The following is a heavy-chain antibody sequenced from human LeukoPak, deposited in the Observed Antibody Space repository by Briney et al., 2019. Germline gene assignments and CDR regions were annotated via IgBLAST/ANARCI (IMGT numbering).Heavy chain of an antibody. CDR2: IYTSGST. CDR1: GVSINTYY. D-gene: IGHD6-6*01. V-gene: IGHV4-4*07. J-gene: IGHJ5*02. CDR3: ARVSIAARPPYGWFDP. Sequence: QPSETLSLTCTVSGVSINTYYWNWIRQPAGKGLEWIGRIYTSGSTNYNPSLKSRVTMSVDTSKSQFSLKLSSVTAADTAVYYCARVSIAARPPYGWFDPWGQGTLVTVSS.